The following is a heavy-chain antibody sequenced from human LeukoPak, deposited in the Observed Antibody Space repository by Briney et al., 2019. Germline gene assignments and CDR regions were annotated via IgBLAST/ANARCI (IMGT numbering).Heavy chain of an antibody. Sequence: GGSLRLSCAASGFTFSSYWMNWVRQVPGKGLVWVSRINSDGSNIGYADSVKGRFTISRDNAKNTLYLQMNSLRAEDTAVYYCARDLGGSYGNFDYWGQGTPVTVSS. CDR3: ARDLGGSYGNFDY. CDR2: INSDGSNI. CDR1: GFTFSSYW. D-gene: IGHD1-26*01. J-gene: IGHJ4*02. V-gene: IGHV3-74*01.